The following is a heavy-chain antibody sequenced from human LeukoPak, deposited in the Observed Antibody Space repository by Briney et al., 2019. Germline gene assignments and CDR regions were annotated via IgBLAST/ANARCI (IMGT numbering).Heavy chain of an antibody. V-gene: IGHV3-21*01. CDR3: ARYSSPHYYYYYMDV. CDR2: ISSSSSYI. J-gene: IGHJ6*03. Sequence: PGGSLRLSCAASGFTFSSYSMNWVRQAPGKGLEWVSSISSSSSYIYYADSVKGRFTISRDNAKNSLYLQMNSLRAEDTAVYYCARYSSPHYYYYYMDVWGKGTTVTVSS. CDR1: GFTFSSYS. D-gene: IGHD6-13*01.